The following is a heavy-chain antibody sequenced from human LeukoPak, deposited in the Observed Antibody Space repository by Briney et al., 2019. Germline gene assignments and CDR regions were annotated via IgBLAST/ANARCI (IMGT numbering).Heavy chain of an antibody. J-gene: IGHJ4*02. CDR1: GFTFSSYE. D-gene: IGHD3-22*01. CDR2: ISSSSSTI. Sequence: GGSLTLSCAASGFTFSSYEMNWVRQAPGKGLEWVSYISSSSSTIYYADSVKGRFTISRDNAKNSLYLQMNSLRAEDAAVYYCARLSGYSLDYWGQGTLVTVSS. CDR3: ARLSGYSLDY. V-gene: IGHV3-48*03.